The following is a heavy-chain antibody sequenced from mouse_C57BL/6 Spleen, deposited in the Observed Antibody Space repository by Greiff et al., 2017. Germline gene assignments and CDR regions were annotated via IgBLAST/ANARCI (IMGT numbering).Heavy chain of an antibody. J-gene: IGHJ2*01. CDR1: GYTFTDYE. V-gene: IGHV1-15*01. CDR3: TRSDGGFDY. CDR2: IDPETGGT. Sequence: VKLMESGAELVRPGASVTLSCKASGYTFTDYEMHWVKQTPVHGLEWIGAIDPETGGTAYNQKFKGKAILTADKSSSTAYMELRSLTSEDSAVYDCTRSDGGFDYWGQGTTLTVAS.